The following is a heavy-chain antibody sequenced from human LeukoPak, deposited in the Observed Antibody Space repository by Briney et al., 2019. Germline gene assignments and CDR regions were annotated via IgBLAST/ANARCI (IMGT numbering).Heavy chain of an antibody. Sequence: PGRSLRLSCAASGFTFDDYAMHWVRQAPGKGLEWVSGISWNSGSIGYADSVKGRFTISRDNAKNFLYLQMNSLRAEDMALYYCVKGGLPYSRVAGYYYYMDVWGKGTTVTVSS. D-gene: IGHD4-11*01. CDR1: GFTFDDYA. CDR3: VKGGLPYSRVAGYYYYMDV. J-gene: IGHJ6*03. V-gene: IGHV3-9*03. CDR2: ISWNSGSI.